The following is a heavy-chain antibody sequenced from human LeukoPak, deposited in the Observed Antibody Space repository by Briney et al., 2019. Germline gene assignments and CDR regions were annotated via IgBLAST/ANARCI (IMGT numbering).Heavy chain of an antibody. Sequence: PSETLSLTCAAYGWSFSGYYWSWIRQPPGKGLEWIGEINHSGSTNYYPSLKSRGIISVDTAKNQFSLELSSVTAADTAVYYCARCSSTRRIDYWGQGTLVTVSS. D-gene: IGHD2-2*01. J-gene: IGHJ4*02. V-gene: IGHV4-34*01. CDR3: ARCSSTRRIDY. CDR1: GWSFSGYY. CDR2: INHSGST.